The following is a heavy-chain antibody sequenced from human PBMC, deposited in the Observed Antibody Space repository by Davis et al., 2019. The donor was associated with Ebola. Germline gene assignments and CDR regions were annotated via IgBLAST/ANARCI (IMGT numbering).Heavy chain of an antibody. CDR1: GFTFSTYG. Sequence: PGGSLRLSCAASGFTFSTYGMHWVRQAPGKGLEWVAVISYDGSNKYYADSVKGRFNISRDNSKNTLYLQMNSLRAEDTAVYYCAKSGGLRLGVDYWGQGTLVAVSS. V-gene: IGHV3-30*18. D-gene: IGHD3-16*01. CDR3: AKSGGLRLGVDY. CDR2: ISYDGSNK. J-gene: IGHJ4*02.